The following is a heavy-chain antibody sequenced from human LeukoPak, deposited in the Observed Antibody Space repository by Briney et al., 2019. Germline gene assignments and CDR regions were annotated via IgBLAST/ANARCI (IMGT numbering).Heavy chain of an antibody. CDR2: IKQDGSEK. D-gene: IGHD3-22*01. CDR1: GFTFSSYW. Sequence: GGSLGLSCAASGFTFSSYWMSWVRQAPGKGLEWVANIKQDGSEKYYVDSVKGRFTISRDNAKNSLYLQMNSLRAEDTAVYYCARGYYYDSSGVFDYWGQGTLVTVSS. CDR3: ARGYYYDSSGVFDY. J-gene: IGHJ4*02. V-gene: IGHV3-7*01.